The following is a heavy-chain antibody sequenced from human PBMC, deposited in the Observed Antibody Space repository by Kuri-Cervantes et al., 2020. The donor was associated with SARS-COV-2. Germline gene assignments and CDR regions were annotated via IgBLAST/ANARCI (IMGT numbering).Heavy chain of an antibody. CDR1: GFTFSSYS. CDR3: AREGYYDSSGYFDY. J-gene: IGHJ4*02. CDR2: ISSSSTI. D-gene: IGHD3-22*01. V-gene: IGHV3-48*02. Sequence: GESLKISCAASGFTFSSYSMNWVRQAPGKGLEWVSYISSSSTIYYADSVKGRFTISRDNAKNSLYLQMNSLRDEDTAVDYCAREGYYDSSGYFDYWGQGTLVTVSS.